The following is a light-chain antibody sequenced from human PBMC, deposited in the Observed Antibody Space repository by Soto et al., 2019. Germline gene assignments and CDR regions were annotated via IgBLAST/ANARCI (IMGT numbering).Light chain of an antibody. J-gene: IGKJ2*01. CDR3: QQYGSSMYT. CDR2: NAS. V-gene: IGKV3-15*01. Sequence: EIVLTQSPATLSVSPGERATLYCRASQSVSRNLAWYQQKPGQAPRVVIYNASTRATGIPATFSGSGSGTEFTLTISSLQSEDFAVYYCQQYGSSMYTFGQGTKLEIK. CDR1: QSVSRN.